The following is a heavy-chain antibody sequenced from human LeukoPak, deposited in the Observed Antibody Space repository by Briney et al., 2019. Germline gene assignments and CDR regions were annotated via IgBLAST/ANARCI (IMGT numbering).Heavy chain of an antibody. Sequence: PGRSLRLSCAASGFTFSSYAMTWVRQAPGKGLEWVSGISGSGGGTYYTDSVKGRFTISRDNSKNTLYLQMKSLRPEDTAIYYCAKAFSSSWYGFDYWGQGTLVTVSS. J-gene: IGHJ4*02. CDR2: ISGSGGGT. CDR1: GFTFSSYA. CDR3: AKAFSSSWYGFDY. D-gene: IGHD6-13*01. V-gene: IGHV3-23*01.